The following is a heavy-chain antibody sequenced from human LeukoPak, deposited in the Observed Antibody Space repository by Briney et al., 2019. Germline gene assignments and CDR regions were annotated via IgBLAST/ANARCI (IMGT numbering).Heavy chain of an antibody. CDR3: AKGLRWVGKYYHNHFDY. D-gene: IGHD3-10*01. CDR1: GFTFTTYW. V-gene: IGHV3-30*18. CDR2: ISYDGRKT. J-gene: IGHJ4*02. Sequence: PGGSLRLSCAASGFTFTTYWMSWVRQAPGKGLEWVAFISYDGRKTYFGDSVKGRCTISRDNSENTLYLEMHSLRSEDTAVYYCAKGLRWVGKYYHNHFDYWGQGTLVTVSS.